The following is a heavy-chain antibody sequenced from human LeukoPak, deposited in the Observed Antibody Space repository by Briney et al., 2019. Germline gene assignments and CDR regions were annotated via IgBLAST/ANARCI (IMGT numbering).Heavy chain of an antibody. J-gene: IGHJ5*02. Sequence: PSETLSLTCTVSGGSISSDYWSWIRQPPGKGLEWIGYINYSGNTNSNPSLKSRVTISVDTSKNQIPLKLSSVTAADTAVYYCARHRPGERRFDPWGQGTLVTVSS. CDR1: GGSISSDY. CDR3: ARHRPGERRFDP. D-gene: IGHD3-16*01. CDR2: INYSGNT. V-gene: IGHV4-59*08.